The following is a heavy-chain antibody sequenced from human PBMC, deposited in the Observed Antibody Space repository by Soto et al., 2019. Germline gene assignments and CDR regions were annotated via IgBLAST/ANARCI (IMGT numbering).Heavy chain of an antibody. Sequence: EVQLLESGGGLVQPGGSLRLSCAASGFTFSSYAMSWVRQAPGKGLEWVSAISGSGGSTYYADSVKGRFTISRDNSKNTLYRQMNSLRAEDTAVYYCAKVPSYALASETYNWFDPWGQGTLVTVSS. J-gene: IGHJ5*02. CDR3: AKVPSYALASETYNWFDP. CDR1: GFTFSSYA. D-gene: IGHD3-16*01. CDR2: ISGSGGST. V-gene: IGHV3-23*01.